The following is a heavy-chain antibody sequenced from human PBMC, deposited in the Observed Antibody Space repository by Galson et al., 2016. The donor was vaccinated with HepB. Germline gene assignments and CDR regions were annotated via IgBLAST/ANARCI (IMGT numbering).Heavy chain of an antibody. CDR1: GFSFSAYW. CDR2: IKIDGSIT. D-gene: IGHD6-19*01. Sequence: SLRLSCAASGFSFSAYWMHWVRQAPGKGLVWVSRIKIDGSITNYADSVKGRFTISRDNAKNTLYLQMNSLRVEDTAVYYWVRDGAVPGLGFDPWGQGALVSVSS. CDR3: VRDGAVPGLGFDP. V-gene: IGHV3-74*01. J-gene: IGHJ5*02.